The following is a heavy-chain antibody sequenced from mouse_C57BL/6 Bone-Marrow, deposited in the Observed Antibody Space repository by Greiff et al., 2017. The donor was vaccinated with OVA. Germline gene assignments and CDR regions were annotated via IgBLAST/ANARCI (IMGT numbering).Heavy chain of an antibody. CDR2: IDPETGGT. V-gene: IGHV1-15*01. J-gene: IGHJ4*01. CDR1: GYTFTDYE. D-gene: IGHD1-1*01. Sequence: QVQLQQSGAELVRPGASVTLSCKASGYTFTDYEMHWVKQTPVHGLEWIGAIDPETGGTAYNQKFKGKAILTADKSSSTAYMKLRSLTSEDSAVYYCITTVVAHYAMDYWGQGTSVTVSS. CDR3: ITTVVAHYAMDY.